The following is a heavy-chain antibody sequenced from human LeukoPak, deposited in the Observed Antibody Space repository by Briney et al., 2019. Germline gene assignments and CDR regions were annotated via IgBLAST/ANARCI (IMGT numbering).Heavy chain of an antibody. CDR3: ARELEEAYYDSSFSF. D-gene: IGHD3-22*01. CDR2: IIPILDIA. CDR1: GGTFNNFA. V-gene: IGHV1-69*04. J-gene: IGHJ4*02. Sequence: SVKVSCKASGGTFNNFAINWVRQAPGQGLEWMGKIIPILDIATYAQTFEDRVSITADKSTSTAYMELRSLRSEDTAVYYCARELEEAYYDSSFSFWGPETLITVSS.